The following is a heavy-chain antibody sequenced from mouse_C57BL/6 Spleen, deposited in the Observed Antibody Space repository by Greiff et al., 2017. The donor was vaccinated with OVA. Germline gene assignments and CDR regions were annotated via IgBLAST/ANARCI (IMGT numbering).Heavy chain of an antibody. CDR3: ARGDGYDAWFAY. CDR1: GYTFTDYN. CDR2: INPNNGGT. J-gene: IGHJ3*01. V-gene: IGHV1-18*01. D-gene: IGHD2-2*01. Sequence: EVKLVESGPELVKPGASVKIPCKASGYTFTDYNMDWVKQSHGKSLEWIGDINPNNGGTIYNQKFKGKATLTVDKSSSTAYMELRSLTSEDTAVYYCARGDGYDAWFAYWGQGTLVTVSA.